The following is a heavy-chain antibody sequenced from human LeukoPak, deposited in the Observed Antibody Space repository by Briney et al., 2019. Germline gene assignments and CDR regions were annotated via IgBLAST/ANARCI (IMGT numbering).Heavy chain of an antibody. CDR1: GFTVSSNY. CDR3: ARSLWFGGLLFLYDY. CDR2: IYSGGST. V-gene: IGHV3-53*01. J-gene: IGHJ4*02. Sequence: GGSLRLSCAASGFTVSSNYMSWVRQAPGKGLEWVSVIYSGGSTYYADSVKGRFTISRDNSKNTLYLQMNSLRAEDTAVYYCARSLWFGGLLFLYDYWGQGTLVTVSS. D-gene: IGHD3-10*01.